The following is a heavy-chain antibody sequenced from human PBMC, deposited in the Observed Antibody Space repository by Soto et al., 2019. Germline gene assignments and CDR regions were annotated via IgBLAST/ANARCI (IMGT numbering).Heavy chain of an antibody. D-gene: IGHD6-13*01. CDR3: ARGYGSSWRHFDY. CDR1: GFTVSSNY. V-gene: IGHV3-53*04. J-gene: IGHJ4*02. Sequence: EVQLVESGGGLVQPGGSLRLSCAASGFTVSSNYMSWVRQAPGKGLEWVSVIYSGGSTYYADSVKCRFTISRHNSKNTLYLQMNSLRAEDTAVYYCARGYGSSWRHFDYWGQGTLVTVSS. CDR2: IYSGGST.